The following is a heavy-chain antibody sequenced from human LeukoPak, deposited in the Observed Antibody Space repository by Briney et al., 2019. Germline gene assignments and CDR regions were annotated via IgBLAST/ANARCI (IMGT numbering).Heavy chain of an antibody. J-gene: IGHJ5*02. CDR1: GFTFSSYS. CDR2: ISSSSSYI. Sequence: PGGSLRLSCAASGFTFSSYSMNWVRQARGKWLEWVSSISSSSSYIYYADSVKGRFTISRDNAKNSLYLQMNSLRAEDTAVYYCARASGVVIASGGDWFDPWGPGTLVTVSS. CDR3: ARASGVVIASGGDWFDP. D-gene: IGHD2-21*01. V-gene: IGHV3-21*01.